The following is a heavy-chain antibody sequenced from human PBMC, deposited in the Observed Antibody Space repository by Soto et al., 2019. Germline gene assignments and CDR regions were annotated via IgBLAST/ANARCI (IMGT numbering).Heavy chain of an antibody. Sequence: QVQLQESGPGLVKPSQTLSLTCTVSGGSISSGDYYWSWIRQPPGKGLEWIGYISYSGGTYYNPSLKSLVTISVEKSKNQFSLKLSSVTAADTAVYYCARGMNYDFWSGYYLDYWGQGTLVTVSS. CDR1: GGSISSGDYY. J-gene: IGHJ4*02. V-gene: IGHV4-30-4*01. CDR2: ISYSGGT. CDR3: ARGMNYDFWSGYYLDY. D-gene: IGHD3-3*01.